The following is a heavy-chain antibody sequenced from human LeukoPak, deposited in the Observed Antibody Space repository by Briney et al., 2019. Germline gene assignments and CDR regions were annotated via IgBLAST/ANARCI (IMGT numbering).Heavy chain of an antibody. CDR1: GFTFSDYY. J-gene: IGHJ5*02. CDR2: INHSGST. Sequence: PGGSLRLSCAASGFTFSDYYMSWIRQPPGKGLEWIGEINHSGSTNYNPSLKSRVTISVDTSKNQFSLKLSSVTAADTAVYYCARGTGCSSTSCHQGWFDPWGQGTLVTVSS. D-gene: IGHD2-2*01. CDR3: ARGTGCSSTSCHQGWFDP. V-gene: IGHV4-34*01.